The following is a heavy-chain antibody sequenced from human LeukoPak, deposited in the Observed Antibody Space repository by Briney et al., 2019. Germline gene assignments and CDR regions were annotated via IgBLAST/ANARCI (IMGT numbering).Heavy chain of an antibody. CDR3: ARGLGGNLPLFDY. D-gene: IGHD4-23*01. CDR2: IKQDGSEK. V-gene: IGHV3-7*01. J-gene: IGHJ4*02. CDR1: GFTFSSYW. Sequence: PGGSLRLSCAASGFTFSSYWMSWVRQAPGKGLEWVANIKQDGSEKYYVDSVKGRFTISRDNAKNSLYLQMNSLRAEDTAVYYCARGLGGNLPLFDYWGQGTLVTVSS.